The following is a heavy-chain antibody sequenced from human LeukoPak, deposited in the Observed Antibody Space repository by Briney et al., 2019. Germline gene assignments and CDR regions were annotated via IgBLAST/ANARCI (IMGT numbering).Heavy chain of an antibody. Sequence: SETLSLTCAVCGGSFSGYYWSWIRQPPGKGLEWIGEINHSGSTNYNPSLKSRVTISVDTSKNQFSLKLSSVTAANTAVYYCAGVRVKPRLFDYWGQGTLVTVSS. D-gene: IGHD1-14*01. CDR2: INHSGST. CDR3: AGVRVKPRLFDY. J-gene: IGHJ4*02. V-gene: IGHV4-34*01. CDR1: GGSFSGYY.